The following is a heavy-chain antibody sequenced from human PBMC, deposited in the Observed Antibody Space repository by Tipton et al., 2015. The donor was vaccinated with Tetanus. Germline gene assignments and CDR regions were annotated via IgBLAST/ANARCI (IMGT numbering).Heavy chain of an antibody. CDR2: IAFDGKNE. Sequence: SLRLSCAASGFRFSYSGMHWVRQAPGKGLEWVAVIAFDGKNERYADSVKGRFIISRDDSKNTLFLKMNSLRAEDTAVYYCAKETTGYSGYILDSFDVWGHGTMLTVSS. CDR3: AKETTGYSGYILDSFDV. V-gene: IGHV3-30*18. CDR1: GFRFSYSG. D-gene: IGHD5-12*01. J-gene: IGHJ3*01.